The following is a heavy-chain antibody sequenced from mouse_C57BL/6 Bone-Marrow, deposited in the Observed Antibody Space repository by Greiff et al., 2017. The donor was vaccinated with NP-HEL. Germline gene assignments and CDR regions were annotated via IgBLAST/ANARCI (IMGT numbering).Heavy chain of an antibody. J-gene: IGHJ4*01. CDR3: ASAHYYECDGGDWAYYAMDY. CDR2: IDPANGNT. D-gene: IGHD2-4*01. CDR1: GFNIKNTY. V-gene: IGHV14-3*01. Sequence: VQLQQSVAELVRPGASVKLSCTASGFNIKNTYMHWVKQRPEQGLEWIGRIDPANGNTKYAPKFQGKATITADTSSNTAYLQLSSLTSEDTAIXYGASAHYYECDGGDWAYYAMDYWGQGTSVTVSS.